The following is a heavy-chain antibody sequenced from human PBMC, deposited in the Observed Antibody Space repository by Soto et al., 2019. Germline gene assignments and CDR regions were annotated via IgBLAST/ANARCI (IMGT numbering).Heavy chain of an antibody. CDR2: ISYDGSNK. V-gene: IGHV3-30*18. J-gene: IGHJ6*02. Sequence: GGSLRLSCAASGFTFSSYGMHWVRQAPGKGLEWVAVISYDGSNKYYADSVKGRFTISRDNSKNTLYLQMNSLRAEDTAVYYCANKYSSSWYGYYYGMDVWGQGTTVTV. CDR3: ANKYSSSWYGYYYGMDV. D-gene: IGHD6-13*01. CDR1: GFTFSSYG.